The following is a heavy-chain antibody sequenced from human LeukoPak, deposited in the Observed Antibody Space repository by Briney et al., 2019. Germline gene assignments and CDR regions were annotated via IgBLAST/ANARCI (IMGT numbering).Heavy chain of an antibody. CDR2: IRSSGSPI. Sequence: GGSLRLSCAASGFTFSSYSMNWVRQAPGKGLEWVSYIRSSGSPIYYADSVRGRFTISRDNAKNSLYLQMNSLRDEDTAVYYCVRDPDALDFWGQGTPVTVSS. J-gene: IGHJ4*02. CDR1: GFTFSSYS. V-gene: IGHV3-48*02. CDR3: VRDPDALDF.